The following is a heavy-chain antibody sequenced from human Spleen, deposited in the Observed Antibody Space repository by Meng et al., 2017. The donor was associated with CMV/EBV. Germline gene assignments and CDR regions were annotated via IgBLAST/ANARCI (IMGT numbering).Heavy chain of an antibody. D-gene: IGHD1-26*01. CDR1: GYTFSSYG. V-gene: IGHV3-33*01. CDR3: VLGATETGDAFDI. CDR2: IWYDGSNK. Sequence: SCKASGYTFSSYGMHWVRQAPGKGLEWVAVIWYDGSNKYYADSVKGRFTIFRDNSKNTLYLQMNSLRAEDTAVYYCVLGATETGDAFDIWGQGTMVTVSS. J-gene: IGHJ3*02.